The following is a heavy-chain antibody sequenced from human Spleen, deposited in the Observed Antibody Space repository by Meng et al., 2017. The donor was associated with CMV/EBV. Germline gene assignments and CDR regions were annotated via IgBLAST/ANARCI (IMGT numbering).Heavy chain of an antibody. J-gene: IGHJ4*02. CDR2: INHSGST. D-gene: IGHD1-26*01. CDR1: GGSFSGYY. Sequence: TCSVYGGSFSGYYWSWIRQPPGKGLEWIGEINHSGSTNYNPSLKSRVTISVDTSKNQFSLKLSSVTAADTAVYYCARGYSGSPGFDYWGQGTLVTVSS. CDR3: ARGYSGSPGFDY. V-gene: IGHV4-34*01.